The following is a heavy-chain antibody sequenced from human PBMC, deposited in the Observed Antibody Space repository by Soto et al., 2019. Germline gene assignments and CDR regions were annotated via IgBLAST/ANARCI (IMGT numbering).Heavy chain of an antibody. Sequence: SETLSLTCTVSGGSVSSGSYYWSWVRQPPGKGLEWIGYIYYSGSTNYNPSLKSRVTISVDTSKDQFSLKLSSVTAADTAVYYCARVGYNWNYVSVDWFDPWGQGTLVTVSS. D-gene: IGHD1-7*01. CDR3: ARVGYNWNYVSVDWFDP. J-gene: IGHJ5*02. CDR1: GGSVSSGSYY. V-gene: IGHV4-61*01. CDR2: IYYSGST.